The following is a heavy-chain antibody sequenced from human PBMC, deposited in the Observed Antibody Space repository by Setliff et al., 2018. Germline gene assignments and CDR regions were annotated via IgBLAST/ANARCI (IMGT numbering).Heavy chain of an antibody. V-gene: IGHV1-46*01. CDR3: ARCLPFLSGYDRGAFDN. J-gene: IGHJ4*02. CDR1: GYTFTGYY. Sequence: ASVKVSCKASGYTFTGYYMHWVRQAPGQGLEWMGIIDPSGDYTNYAQKFQGRVTMTTDTSTSTAYMDLRSLTSDDTAVYYCARCLPFLSGYDRGAFDNWGQGTLVTVSS. CDR2: IDPSGDYT. D-gene: IGHD5-12*01.